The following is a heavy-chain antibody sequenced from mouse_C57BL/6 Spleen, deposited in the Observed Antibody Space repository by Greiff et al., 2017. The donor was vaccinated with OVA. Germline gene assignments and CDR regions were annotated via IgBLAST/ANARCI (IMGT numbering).Heavy chain of an antibody. CDR2: ISSGGDYI. CDR1: GFTFSSYA. Sequence: VQLKESGEGLVKPGGSLKLSCAASGFTFSSYAMSWVRQTPEKRLEWVAYISSGGDYIYYADTVKGRFTISRDNARNTLYLQMSSLKSEDTAMYYCTRDRGDYEGFAYWGQGTLVTVSA. J-gene: IGHJ3*01. CDR3: TRDRGDYEGFAY. D-gene: IGHD2-4*01. V-gene: IGHV5-9-1*02.